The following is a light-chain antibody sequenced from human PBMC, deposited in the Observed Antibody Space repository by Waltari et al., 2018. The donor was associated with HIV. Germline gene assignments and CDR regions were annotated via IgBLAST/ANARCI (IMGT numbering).Light chain of an antibody. Sequence: QSVLTQQPSASATPGQRVTISCSGSSSNIGTNYVFWYQQLPGTAPQLLIFRDNERPSGVPDRFSGSRSGTSASLVISGLRSEDEAEYYCAAWDDSLDGFYVFGSGTRVTVL. CDR3: AAWDDSLDGFYV. CDR1: SSNIGTNY. CDR2: RDN. V-gene: IGLV1-47*01. J-gene: IGLJ1*01.